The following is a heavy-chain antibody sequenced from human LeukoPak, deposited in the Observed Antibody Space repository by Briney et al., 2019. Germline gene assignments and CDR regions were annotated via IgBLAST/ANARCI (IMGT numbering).Heavy chain of an antibody. D-gene: IGHD3-10*01. CDR1: EFTFSSYG. CDR3: AKDYKGVWLAYGSGSLESDY. J-gene: IGHJ4*02. Sequence: PGGSLRLSCAASEFTFSSYGMSWVRQAPGKGLEWISSISGSGGSTYYADSVKGRFTISRDNSKNTLYLQMNSLRAEDTAVYYCAKDYKGVWLAYGSGSLESDYWGQGTLVAVSS. V-gene: IGHV3-23*01. CDR2: ISGSGGST.